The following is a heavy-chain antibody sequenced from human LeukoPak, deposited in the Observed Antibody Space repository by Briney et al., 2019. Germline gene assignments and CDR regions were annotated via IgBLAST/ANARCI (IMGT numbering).Heavy chain of an antibody. D-gene: IGHD3-10*01. J-gene: IGHJ4*02. CDR1: GFTFSSDA. CDR2: ISGSGGRT. Sequence: PGGSLRLSCAASGFTFSSDALSWVRQAPGKGLQWVSLISGSGGRTDYADSVKGRFTISRDNSKNTLYLQMNSLKAEDTAVYYCAKPIRTIVWFFDYWGQGPLVIVSS. CDR3: AKPIRTIVWFFDY. V-gene: IGHV3-23*01.